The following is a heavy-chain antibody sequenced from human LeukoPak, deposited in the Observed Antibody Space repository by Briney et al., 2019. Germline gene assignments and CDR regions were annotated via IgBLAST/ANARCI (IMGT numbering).Heavy chain of an antibody. D-gene: IGHD1-26*01. V-gene: IGHV3-23*01. CDR3: ARDLGYYRADY. CDR1: GFTFTTYA. CDR2: ISGSGTST. Sequence: PGGSLRLSCAVSGFTFTTYAMTWVRQAPGKGLEWVSAISGSGTSTYYADSVKGRFTISRDNSKNTLYLQINSLRAEDTAVYYCARDLGYYRADYWGQGTLVTVSS. J-gene: IGHJ4*02.